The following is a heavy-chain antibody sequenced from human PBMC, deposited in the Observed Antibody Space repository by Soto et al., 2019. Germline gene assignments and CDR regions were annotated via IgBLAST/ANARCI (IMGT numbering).Heavy chain of an antibody. CDR3: ARDIYRLAYYYDTSGSYGNAFHI. J-gene: IGHJ3*02. Sequence: QVQLVQSGAEVRKPGASVKVSCKASGYIFTGYYMHWVRQAPGQGLEWMGWINPNTGGTNYAQKFQGWVIMTRDTSISTAHMELSRLSSDDTAVYYCARDIYRLAYYYDTSGSYGNAFHIWGQGTMVTVSS. V-gene: IGHV1-2*04. D-gene: IGHD3-22*01. CDR1: GYIFTGYY. CDR2: INPNTGGT.